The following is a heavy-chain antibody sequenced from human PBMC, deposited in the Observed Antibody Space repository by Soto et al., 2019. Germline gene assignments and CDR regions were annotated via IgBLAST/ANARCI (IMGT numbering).Heavy chain of an antibody. D-gene: IGHD3-10*01. CDR3: ARGPGTYNCFDS. Sequence: SETLSLTCTVSGDSISRNYWSWIRQPAGKGLEYIGRIYIDNSETTNYNPSLKSRVTMSADTSKDQFSLNLKSVTAADTAVYYRARGPGTYNCFDSWGQGTLVTVSS. CDR1: GDSISRNY. V-gene: IGHV4-4*07. CDR2: IYIDNSETT. J-gene: IGHJ5*01.